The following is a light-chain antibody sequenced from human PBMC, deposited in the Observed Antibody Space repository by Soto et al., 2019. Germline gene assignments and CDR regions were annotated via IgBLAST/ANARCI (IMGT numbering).Light chain of an antibody. Sequence: EIVLTQSPATLSLSPGERATLSCRASQSVSSNLAWYQQKPGQAPRLLIYGASTRATGIPARFSGSGSGTEFTLGISSLQSEDFAVYYCQQYNNWPPVTFGGGTKVDIK. CDR3: QQYNNWPPVT. J-gene: IGKJ4*01. CDR1: QSVSSN. CDR2: GAS. V-gene: IGKV3-15*01.